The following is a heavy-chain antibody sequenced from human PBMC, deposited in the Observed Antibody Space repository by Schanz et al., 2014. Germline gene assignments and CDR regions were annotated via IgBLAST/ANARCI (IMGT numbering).Heavy chain of an antibody. Sequence: EVQLVESGGGLIQPGGSLRLSCAVSGFSVSTNYMSWVRQAPGKGLEWVSSIYINSGSTNYADSVKGRFIISRDSSKNTLFLQMNSLRAEDTAVYYCAKEDRTHSSDYVYWGQGTLVTVSS. CDR1: GFSVSTNY. J-gene: IGHJ4*02. D-gene: IGHD3-22*01. CDR2: IYINSGST. CDR3: AKEDRTHSSDYVY. V-gene: IGHV3-53*01.